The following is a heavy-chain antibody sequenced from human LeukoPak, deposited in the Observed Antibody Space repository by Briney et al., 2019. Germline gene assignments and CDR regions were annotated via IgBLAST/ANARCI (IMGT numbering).Heavy chain of an antibody. V-gene: IGHV4-34*01. D-gene: IGHD4-17*01. CDR1: GGSFSGYY. Sequence: PSETLSLTCAVYGGSFSGYYWSWIRQPPGKGLEWIGEINHSGSTNYNPSLKSRVTISVDTSKNQFSLKLSSVTAADTAVYYCARRSYDYGDYVGGGDVWGQGTTVTVSS. J-gene: IGHJ6*02. CDR3: ARRSYDYGDYVGGGDV. CDR2: INHSGST.